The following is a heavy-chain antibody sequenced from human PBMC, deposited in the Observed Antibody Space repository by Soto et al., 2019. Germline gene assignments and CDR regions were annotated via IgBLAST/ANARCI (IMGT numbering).Heavy chain of an antibody. V-gene: IGHV3-33*01. CDR2: IWYDGSNK. J-gene: IGHJ4*01. Sequence: GGSLRLSCAASGFTFSSYGMHWVRQAPGKGLEWVAVIWYDGSNKYYADSVKGRFTISRDTSKNQFSLKLSSVTAADTAVYYCARGIRHDYGDYQYFDYWGPGTLVTVSS. CDR3: ARGIRHDYGDYQYFDY. CDR1: GFTFSSYG. D-gene: IGHD4-17*01.